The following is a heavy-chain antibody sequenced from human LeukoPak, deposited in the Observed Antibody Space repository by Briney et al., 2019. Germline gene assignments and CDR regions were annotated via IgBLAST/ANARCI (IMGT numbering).Heavy chain of an antibody. Sequence: ASVKVSCKAYGYTFTSYYMHWVRQAPGQGHEWMGIINPSGGSTSSAQRFQGRVTMTRDTSTSTVYMELSSLRSEDTAVYYCAREGLYYYDSSGRPHYYFDYWGQGTLVTVSS. CDR2: INPSGGST. J-gene: IGHJ4*02. CDR1: GYTFTSYY. V-gene: IGHV1-46*01. CDR3: AREGLYYYDSSGRPHYYFDY. D-gene: IGHD3-22*01.